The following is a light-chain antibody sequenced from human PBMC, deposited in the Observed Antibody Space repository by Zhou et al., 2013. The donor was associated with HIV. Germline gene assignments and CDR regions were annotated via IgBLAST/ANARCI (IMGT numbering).Light chain of an antibody. J-gene: IGLJ2*01. CDR2: DVS. V-gene: IGLV2-14*03. CDR1: SSDVGGYNY. Sequence: QSALTQPASVSGSPGQSITISCAGTSSDVGGYNYVSWYQQHPGKAPKVMIYDVSRRPSGVSNRFSGSKSGNTASLTISGLQAEDEADYYCCSYAGSSTPVVFGGGTKLTVL. CDR3: CSYAGSSTPVV.